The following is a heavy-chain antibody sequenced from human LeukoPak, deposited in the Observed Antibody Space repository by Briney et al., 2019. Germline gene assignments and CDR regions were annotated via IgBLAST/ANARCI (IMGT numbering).Heavy chain of an antibody. CDR2: IKQDGSDK. Sequence: PGGSLRLSCAASGFTFSTYWMSWVRQAPGKGLEWVANIKQDGSDKYYVDSVKGRFTISRDNAKNSLFLQMNSLRAEDTAVYYCARVRCSSNSCFPDYWGLGTLVTVSS. D-gene: IGHD2-2*01. CDR3: ARVRCSSNSCFPDY. V-gene: IGHV3-7*01. J-gene: IGHJ4*02. CDR1: GFTFSTYW.